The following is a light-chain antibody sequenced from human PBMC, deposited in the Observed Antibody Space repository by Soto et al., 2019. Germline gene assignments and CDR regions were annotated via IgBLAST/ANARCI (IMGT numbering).Light chain of an antibody. Sequence: QSALTQPASVSGSPGQSITISCTGTSSDVGSYNLVSWYQQHPGKAPKLMIYEVSKRPSGVSNRFSGSKSGNTASLTISGLRAEDEADYYCCSYAGSSTFAVFGTGTKLTVL. V-gene: IGLV2-23*02. CDR2: EVS. CDR1: SSDVGSYNL. CDR3: CSYAGSSTFAV. J-gene: IGLJ1*01.